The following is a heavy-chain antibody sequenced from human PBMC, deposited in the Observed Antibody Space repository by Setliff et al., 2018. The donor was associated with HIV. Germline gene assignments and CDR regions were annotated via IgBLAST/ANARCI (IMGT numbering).Heavy chain of an antibody. CDR3: ARHSNYGDPFDYYYMDV. J-gene: IGHJ6*03. CDR1: GGSFSGYY. CDR2: INHSRST. D-gene: IGHD4-17*01. Sequence: SETLSLTCAAYGGSFSGYYWSWIRQPPGKGLEWIGEINHSRSTNYNPSLKSRVTISVDTSKNQFSLKLSSVTAPDTAVYYCARHSNYGDPFDYYYMDVWGKGTTVTVSS. V-gene: IGHV4-34*01.